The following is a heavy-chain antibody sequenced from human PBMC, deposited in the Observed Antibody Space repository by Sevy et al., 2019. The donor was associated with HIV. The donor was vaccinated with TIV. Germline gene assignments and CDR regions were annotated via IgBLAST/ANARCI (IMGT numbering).Heavy chain of an antibody. J-gene: IGHJ4*02. V-gene: IGHV3-74*01. Sequence: GGSLRLSCAASGFTFSNFWMHWVRQAPGKGLVWLSYISSDGRTTTYADSVKGRFSISRDNSKNTLYLQMSSLRAEDTAVYFCAKGSVYDTSGYYYTLVAFDYWGQGTPVTVSS. CDR2: ISSDGRTT. D-gene: IGHD3-22*01. CDR1: GFTFSNFW. CDR3: AKGSVYDTSGYYYTLVAFDY.